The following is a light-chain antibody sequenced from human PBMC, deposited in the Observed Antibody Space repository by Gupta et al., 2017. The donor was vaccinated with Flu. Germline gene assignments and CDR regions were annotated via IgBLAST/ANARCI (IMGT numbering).Light chain of an antibody. V-gene: IGKV3-11*01. CDR2: DAS. CDR1: QSVSSY. Sequence: EIGFTQSPATLSLSPGERATLSCRASQSVSSYLAWYQQKPGQAPRLLIYDASNRATGIPARFSGSGSGTDFTLTISSLEPEDFAVYYCQQRSNGPPEVTFGGGTKVEIK. CDR3: QQRSNGPPEVT. J-gene: IGKJ4*01.